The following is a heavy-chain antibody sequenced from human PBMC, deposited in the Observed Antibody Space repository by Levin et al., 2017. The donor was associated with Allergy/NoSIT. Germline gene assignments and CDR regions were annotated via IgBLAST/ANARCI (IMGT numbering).Heavy chain of an antibody. D-gene: IGHD4-17*01. V-gene: IGHV1-2*02. J-gene: IGHJ4*02. Sequence: GASVKVSCKASGYTFTGYYMHWVRQAPGQGLEWMGWINPNSGGTNYAQKFQGRVTMTRDTSISTAYMELSRLRSDDTAVYYCARVSAEDELYGDFDYWGQGTLVTVSS. CDR2: INPNSGGT. CDR1: GYTFTGYY. CDR3: ARVSAEDELYGDFDY.